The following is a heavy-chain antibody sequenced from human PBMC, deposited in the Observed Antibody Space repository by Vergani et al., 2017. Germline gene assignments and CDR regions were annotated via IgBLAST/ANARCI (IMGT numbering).Heavy chain of an antibody. CDR1: GGSISCYY. CDR2: FYYSGST. Sequence: QVQLQESGPGLVKPSETLSLTCTVSGGSISCYYWSWIRQPPGKGLEWIGCFYYSGSTNYNPSLKSRVTISVDTSKNQFSLKLSSVTSADTAVYYCAREQNWFDPWGQGTLVTVSS. V-gene: IGHV4-59*01. CDR3: AREQNWFDP. J-gene: IGHJ5*02.